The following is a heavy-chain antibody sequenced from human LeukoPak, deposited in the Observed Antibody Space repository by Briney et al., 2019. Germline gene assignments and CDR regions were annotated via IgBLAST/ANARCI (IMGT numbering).Heavy chain of an antibody. D-gene: IGHD5-24*01. CDR2: IIPIFGTA. J-gene: IGHJ3*02. Sequence: SVKVSCKASGGTFSSYAISWVRQAPGQGLEWMGGIIPIFGTANYAQKFQGRVTITTDESTSTAYMELSSLRSEDTAVYYCARYAREMATIEGAFDIWGQGTMVTVSS. CDR3: ARYAREMATIEGAFDI. V-gene: IGHV1-69*05. CDR1: GGTFSSYA.